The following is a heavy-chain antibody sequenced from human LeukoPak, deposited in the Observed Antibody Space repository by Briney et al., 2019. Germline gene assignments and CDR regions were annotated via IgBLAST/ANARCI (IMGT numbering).Heavy chain of an antibody. V-gene: IGHV3-30*04. J-gene: IGHJ3*02. D-gene: IGHD4-17*01. CDR3: ARALDYGDAFDI. Sequence: PGGSLRLSCAASGFTFSSYAMPWVRQAPGKGLEWVAVISYDGSNKYYADSVKGRFTISRDNSKNTLYLQMNSLRAEDTAVYYCARALDYGDAFDIWGQGTMVTVSS. CDR1: GFTFSSYA. CDR2: ISYDGSNK.